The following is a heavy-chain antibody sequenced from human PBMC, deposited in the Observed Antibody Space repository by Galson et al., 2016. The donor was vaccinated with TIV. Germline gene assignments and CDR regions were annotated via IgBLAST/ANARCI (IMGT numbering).Heavy chain of an antibody. J-gene: IGHJ3*02. Sequence: SVKVSCKASGYSFSSYSVTWVRQAPGQGLEWMGRIIPILDTANYAQRFQGRVTITVDKSTNTAYLELTRLTSEDTAVFYCAREKGGRDQEGHALDIWGQGTLVTFSS. CDR2: IIPILDTA. CDR1: GYSFSSYS. V-gene: IGHV1-69*08. CDR3: AREKGGRDQEGHALDI. D-gene: IGHD1-26*01.